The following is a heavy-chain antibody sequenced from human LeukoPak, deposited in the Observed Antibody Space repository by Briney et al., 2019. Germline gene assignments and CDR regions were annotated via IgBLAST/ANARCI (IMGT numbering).Heavy chain of an antibody. CDR2: ISWHSGTI. Sequence: GGSLRLSCAASGFAFDDYAMHWVRQAPGEGLEWVSGISWHSGTIDYADSVRGRFTVSRDSAKNSLYLQMNSLRAEDTALYYCVKGSGNSLFYYCDNWGQGTLVTVSP. D-gene: IGHD4-23*01. V-gene: IGHV3-9*01. CDR3: VKGSGNSLFYYCDN. J-gene: IGHJ4*02. CDR1: GFAFDDYA.